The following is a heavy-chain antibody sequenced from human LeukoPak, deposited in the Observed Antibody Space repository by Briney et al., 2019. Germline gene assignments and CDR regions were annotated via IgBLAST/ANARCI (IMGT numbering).Heavy chain of an antibody. V-gene: IGHV3-48*01. CDR3: AREGRCGGDCYYDY. Sequence: SGGSLRLSCAASEFILSSFNMNWVRQAPGKGLEWVSYIGGTSDSVYYADSVKGRFTVSRDNAKNSLYLQMNSLRAEDTAVYYCAREGRCGGDCYYDYWGQGTLVTVSS. CDR2: IGGTSDSV. J-gene: IGHJ4*02. CDR1: EFILSSFN. D-gene: IGHD2-21*02.